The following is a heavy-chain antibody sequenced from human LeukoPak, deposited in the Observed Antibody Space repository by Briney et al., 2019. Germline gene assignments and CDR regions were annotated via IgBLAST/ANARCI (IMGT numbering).Heavy chain of an antibody. CDR3: ATDIGSALFDY. D-gene: IGHD3-10*01. J-gene: IGHJ4*02. CDR2: IWSDGSNK. Sequence: GGSLRLSCAASGFTFSSYGMHWVRQAPGKGLEWVAVIWSDGSNKNYADSVKGRFTISRDNSKNTLYLQMNSLRVEDTAMYYCATDIGSALFDYWGQGTLVTVSP. V-gene: IGHV3-33*01. CDR1: GFTFSSYG.